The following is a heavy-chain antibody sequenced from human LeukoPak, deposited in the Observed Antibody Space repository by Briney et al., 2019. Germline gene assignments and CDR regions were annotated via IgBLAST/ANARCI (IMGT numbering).Heavy chain of an antibody. CDR3: ARGGYYYMDV. Sequence: GGSLRLSCAVSGFTLSNYCMHGVPEAPGKGLVWVSRIYNDGSSTTYADSVKGRLPISRQNAKNTPSLKMNSRRPGATAVFECARGGYYYMDVWGQGTTVTVSS. CDR2: IYNDGSST. CDR1: GFTLSNYC. V-gene: IGHV3-74*01. J-gene: IGHJ6*02.